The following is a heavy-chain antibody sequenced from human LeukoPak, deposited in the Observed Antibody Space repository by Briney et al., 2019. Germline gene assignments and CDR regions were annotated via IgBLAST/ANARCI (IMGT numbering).Heavy chain of an antibody. CDR2: ISWNSGSI. Sequence: GGSLRLSCAASGFTFDDYAMPWVRQAPGKGLEWVSGISWNSGSIGYADSVKGRFTISRDNAKNSLYLQMNSLRAEDTALYYCAKGMFESGYYSFDYWGQGTLVTVSS. V-gene: IGHV3-9*01. J-gene: IGHJ4*02. CDR3: AKGMFESGYYSFDY. D-gene: IGHD3-22*01. CDR1: GFTFDDYA.